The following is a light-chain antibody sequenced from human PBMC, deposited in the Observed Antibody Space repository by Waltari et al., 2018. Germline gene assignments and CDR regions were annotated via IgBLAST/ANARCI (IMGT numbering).Light chain of an antibody. CDR1: SSDVGFYDF. Sequence: QSALTQPASVSGSPGQSITISCTGTSSDVGFYDFVSWFQQHPGKAPKVLIYKVNNRPSGVLIGLPGPRSATPASRTIPGLQAEDEADYYCSSYTRRSYWVFGGGTQLTVL. V-gene: IGLV2-14*01. CDR2: KVN. CDR3: SSYTRRSYWV. J-gene: IGLJ3*02.